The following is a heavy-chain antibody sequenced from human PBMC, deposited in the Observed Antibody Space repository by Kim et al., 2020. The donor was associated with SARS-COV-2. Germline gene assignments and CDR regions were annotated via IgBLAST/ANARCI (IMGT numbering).Heavy chain of an antibody. CDR2: GA. D-gene: IGHD3-3*02. V-gene: IGHV4-4*07. J-gene: IGHJ4*02. Sequence: GANYTPPLRSRVTMSVDTSKNWFALRLSSVTAADAAVYYGARGISSRSLDFWGQGTLVTVSS. CDR3: ARGISSRSLDF.